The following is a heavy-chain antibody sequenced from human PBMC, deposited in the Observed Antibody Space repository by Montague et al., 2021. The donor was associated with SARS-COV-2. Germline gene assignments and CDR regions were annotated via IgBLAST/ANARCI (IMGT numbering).Heavy chain of an antibody. J-gene: IGHJ6*03. CDR3: ARLRDGVVPSPILGVGPYYSYYFMDV. D-gene: IGHD3-10*01. Sequence: SETLSLTCAVYGGSFSGYYWNWIRQPPGKGLEWIREINHGGSTNYNPSLKSRLTISTDPSKNQFSLKLTSVAAADTAVYYCARLRDGVVPSPILGVGPYYSYYFMDVWGKGTTVTVSS. V-gene: IGHV4-34*01. CDR2: INHGGST. CDR1: GGSFSGYY.